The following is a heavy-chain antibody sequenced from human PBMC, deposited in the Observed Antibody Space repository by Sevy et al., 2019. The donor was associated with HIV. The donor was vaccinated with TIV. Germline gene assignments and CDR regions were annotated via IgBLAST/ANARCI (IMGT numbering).Heavy chain of an antibody. J-gene: IGHJ4*02. CDR3: ARVARDGYNLGLFDY. V-gene: IGHV1-69*13. CDR1: GGTFSSYA. Sequence: ASVKVSCKASGGTFSSYAISWVRQAPGQGLEWMVGIIPIFGTANYAQKFQGRVTITADESTRTAYMELSSRRSEDKAVYYCARVARDGYNLGLFDYWGQGTLVTVSS. CDR2: IIPIFGTA. D-gene: IGHD5-12*01.